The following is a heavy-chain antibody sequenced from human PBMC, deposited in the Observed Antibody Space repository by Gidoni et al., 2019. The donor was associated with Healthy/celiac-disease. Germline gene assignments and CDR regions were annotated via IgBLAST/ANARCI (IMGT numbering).Heavy chain of an antibody. D-gene: IGHD3-10*01. CDR1: GGSFSGYY. V-gene: IGHV4-34*01. J-gene: IGHJ4*02. Sequence: QAQLQQWGAGLLKPSETLSLTCAVYGGSFSGYYWSWIRQPPGKGLEWIGEINHSGSTNYNPSLKSRVTISVDTSKNQFSLKLSSVTAADTAVYYCARGLLWGVRGVPIDYWGQGTLVTVSS. CDR3: ARGLLWGVRGVPIDY. CDR2: INHSGST.